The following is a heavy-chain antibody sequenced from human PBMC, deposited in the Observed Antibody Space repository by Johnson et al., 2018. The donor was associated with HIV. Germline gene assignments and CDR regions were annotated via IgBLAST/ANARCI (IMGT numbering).Heavy chain of an antibody. V-gene: IGHV3-66*03. CDR1: GFTVSSNY. CDR3: ANKPEQWLVADDAFDI. CDR2: IYSGGST. Sequence: VQLVESGGGLIQPGGSLRLSCAASGFTVSSNYMSWVRQAPGKGLEWVSVIYSGGSTYDADSVKGRFTISRNNSKNTLYLQMNSLRAEDTAVYYCANKPEQWLVADDAFDIWGQGTMVTVSS. J-gene: IGHJ3*02. D-gene: IGHD6-19*01.